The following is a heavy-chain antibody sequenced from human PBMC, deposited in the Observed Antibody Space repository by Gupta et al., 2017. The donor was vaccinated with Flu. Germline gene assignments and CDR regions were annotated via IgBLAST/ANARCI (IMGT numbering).Heavy chain of an antibody. J-gene: IGHJ4*02. V-gene: IGHV4-59*01. D-gene: IGHD3-22*01. CDR2: IYYSGST. CDR3: AREAPNVVSTFDY. Sequence: QVQLQESGPGLVKPSETLSLTCTVSGGSISSYYWSWIRQPPGKGLEWIGYIYYSGSTNYNPSLKSRVTISVDTSKNQFSLNLISVTAADTAVYYCAREAPNVVSTFDYWGQGTLVTVSS. CDR1: GGSISSYY.